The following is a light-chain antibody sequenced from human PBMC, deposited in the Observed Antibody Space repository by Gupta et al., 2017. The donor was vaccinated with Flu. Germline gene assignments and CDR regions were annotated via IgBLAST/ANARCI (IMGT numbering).Light chain of an antibody. V-gene: IGKV3-11*01. CDR3: QQRNNWT. J-gene: IGKJ1*01. CDR2: DAS. CDR1: QSVGSY. Sequence: QSPATLSLSPGERATLSCRASQSVGSYLAWYQQKPGQAPRLLIYDASNRATGIPTRFSGSGSGTDFTLTISSLEAEDSAVYYCQQRNNWTFGQGTRVEVK.